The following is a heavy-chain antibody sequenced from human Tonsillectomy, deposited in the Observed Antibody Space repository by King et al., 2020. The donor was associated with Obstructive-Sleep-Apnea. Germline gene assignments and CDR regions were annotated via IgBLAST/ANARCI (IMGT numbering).Heavy chain of an antibody. CDR1: GGSFSSGDYY. Sequence: VQLQESGPELVKPSQTLSLTCTVSGGSFSSGDYYWNWIRQHPGKGLEWIGYSYYSGITYYNPSLRSRVTISIDTSKNQFSLKLSSVTAADTAFYYCARYPSRTLGWFGPWGQGTLVTVSS. CDR2: SYYSGIT. CDR3: ARYPSRTLGWFGP. J-gene: IGHJ5*02. V-gene: IGHV4-31*03. D-gene: IGHD2-2*01.